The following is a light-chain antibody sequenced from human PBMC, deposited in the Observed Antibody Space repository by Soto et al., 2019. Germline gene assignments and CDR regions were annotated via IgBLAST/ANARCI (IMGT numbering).Light chain of an antibody. V-gene: IGKV3-11*01. J-gene: IGKJ5*01. CDR2: DAS. CDR1: ESVDFH. CDR3: QQRSTWPT. Sequence: VLTQSPATLPLSPGKRATLSCRASESVDFHLAWYQQKPGQAPRLLIYDASVRATGTPARFSDSGSGTDFTLTISSLEPEDFALYYCQQRSTWPTFGEGTRLEIK.